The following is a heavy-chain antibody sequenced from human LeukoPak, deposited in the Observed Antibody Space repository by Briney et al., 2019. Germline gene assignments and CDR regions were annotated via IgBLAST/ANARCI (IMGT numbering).Heavy chain of an antibody. CDR3: ARVKAVAAPPSYYYYGMDV. V-gene: IGHV1-69*04. CDR2: IFPIPGIA. J-gene: IGHJ6*02. Sequence: GASVKVSCKASGGTFSSYAISWVRQAPGQGLERMGRIFPIPGIANYAQKFQGRVTITADKSTSTAYMELSSLRSEDTAVYYCARVKAVAAPPSYYYYGMDVWGQGTTVTVSS. D-gene: IGHD2-15*01. CDR1: GGTFSSYA.